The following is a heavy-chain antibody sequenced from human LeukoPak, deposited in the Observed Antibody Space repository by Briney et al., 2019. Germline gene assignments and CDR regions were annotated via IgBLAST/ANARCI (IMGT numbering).Heavy chain of an antibody. J-gene: IGHJ4*02. V-gene: IGHV3-21*01. CDR2: ITSSSSYI. CDR3: ARDEDYYDSSGAIFDY. Sequence: GGSLRLSCAASGFTFSSYSMNWVRQAPGKGLEWVSSITSSSSYIYYADSVKGRFTISRDDAKNSLYLQMNSLRAEDTAIYYCARDEDYYDSSGAIFDYWGQGTLVTVSS. CDR1: GFTFSSYS. D-gene: IGHD3-22*01.